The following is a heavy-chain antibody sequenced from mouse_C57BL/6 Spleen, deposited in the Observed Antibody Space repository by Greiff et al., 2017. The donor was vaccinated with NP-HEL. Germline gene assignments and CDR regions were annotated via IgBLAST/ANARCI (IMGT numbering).Heavy chain of an antibody. CDR1: GYTFTDYY. D-gene: IGHD2-2*01. V-gene: IGHV1-26*01. J-gene: IGHJ3*01. CDR3: AREGYGYDSFAY. CDR2: INPNNGGT. Sequence: VQLQQSGPELVKPGASVKISCKASGYTFTDYYMNWVKQSHGKSLEWIGDINPNNGGTSYNQKFKGKATLTVDKSSSTAYMELRSLTSEDSAVYYCAREGYGYDSFAYWGQGTLVTVSA.